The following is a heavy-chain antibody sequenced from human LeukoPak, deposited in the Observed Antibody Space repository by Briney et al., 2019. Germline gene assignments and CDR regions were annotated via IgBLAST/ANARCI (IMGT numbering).Heavy chain of an antibody. J-gene: IGHJ3*02. CDR3: ARGSWVDAFDI. CDR1: GGSFSGYY. Sequence: PSETLSLTCAVYGGSFSGYYWSWIRQPPGKGLEWIGEINHSGSTNYNPSLKSRVTISVDTSKNQFSLKLSSVTAADTAVYYCARGSWVDAFDIWGQGTMVTVSS. D-gene: IGHD1-26*01. V-gene: IGHV4-34*01. CDR2: INHSGST.